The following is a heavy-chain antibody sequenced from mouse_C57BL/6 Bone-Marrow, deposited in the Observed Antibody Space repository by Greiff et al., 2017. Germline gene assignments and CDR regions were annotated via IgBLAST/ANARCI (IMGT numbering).Heavy chain of an antibody. CDR3: ARRGRWLLFDY. J-gene: IGHJ2*01. V-gene: IGHV1-80*01. D-gene: IGHD2-3*01. Sequence: QVQLKESGAELVKPGASVKISCKASGFAFSSYWMNWVKQRPGKGLEWIGKIYPGDGDTNYTGKFKGKATLTADKSSSTPYMQLSSLTSEDSAVXFCARRGRWLLFDYWGQGTTLTVSS. CDR1: GFAFSSYW. CDR2: IYPGDGDT.